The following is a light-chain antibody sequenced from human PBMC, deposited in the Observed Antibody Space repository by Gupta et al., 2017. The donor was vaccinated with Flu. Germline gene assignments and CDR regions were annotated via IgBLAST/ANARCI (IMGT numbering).Light chain of an antibody. CDR1: DRVGTN. CDR3: LQYSIWPPGM. J-gene: IGKJ1*01. Sequence: VMTQSPATLSVSPGEAVTLSCSASDRVGTNLAWYQQRPGQAPRLLIHGASTRASGVPPRFSGGGFSTEFTLTITDLQPEDLGVYYCLQYSIWPPGMFGQGTKV. CDR2: GAS. V-gene: IGKV3D-15*01.